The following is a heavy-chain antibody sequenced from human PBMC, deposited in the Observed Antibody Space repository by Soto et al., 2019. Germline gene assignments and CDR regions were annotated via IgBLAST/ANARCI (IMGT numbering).Heavy chain of an antibody. CDR3: RIVVVPAAYPFDY. D-gene: IGHD2-2*01. CDR2: INAGNGNT. J-gene: IGHJ4*02. CDR1: GYTFTSYA. Sequence: GASVKVSCKASGYTFTSYAMHWVRQAPGQRLEWMGWINAGNGNTKYSQKFQGRVTITRDTSASTAYMELSSLRSEDTAVYYCRIVVVPAAYPFDYWGQGTLVTVSS. V-gene: IGHV1-3*01.